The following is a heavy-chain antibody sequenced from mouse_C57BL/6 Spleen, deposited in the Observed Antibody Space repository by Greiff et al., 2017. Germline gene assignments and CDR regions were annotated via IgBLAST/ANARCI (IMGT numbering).Heavy chain of an antibody. CDR1: GFSLTSYG. Sequence: VQLVESGPGLVQPSQSLSITCTVSGFSLTSYGVHWVRQSPGKGLEWLGVIWSGGSTDYNAAFISRLSISKDNSKSQVFFKMNSLQADDTAIYYCARGLLRQAWFAYWGQGTLVTVSA. J-gene: IGHJ3*01. CDR2: IWSGGST. D-gene: IGHD1-2*01. CDR3: ARGLLRQAWFAY. V-gene: IGHV2-2*01.